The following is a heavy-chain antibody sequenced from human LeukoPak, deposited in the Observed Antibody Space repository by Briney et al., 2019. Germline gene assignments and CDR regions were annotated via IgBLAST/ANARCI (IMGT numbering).Heavy chain of an antibody. V-gene: IGHV4-31*03. CDR2: IDYSGNA. CDR1: GGSISSGGNY. J-gene: IGHJ6*02. CDR3: ARNELISSNYYYYGMDV. Sequence: SETLSLTCTVSGGSISSGGNYWTWIRQNPGKGLEWIGYIDYSGNAYYNPSLKSRVTISVDTSKNQFSLKLSSVTAADTAVYYCARNELISSNYYYYGMDVWGQGTTVTVSS.